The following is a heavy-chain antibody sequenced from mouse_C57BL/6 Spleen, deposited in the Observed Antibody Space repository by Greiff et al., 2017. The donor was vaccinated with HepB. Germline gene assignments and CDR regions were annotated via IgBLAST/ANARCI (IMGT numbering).Heavy chain of an antibody. CDR1: GYTFTSYW. V-gene: IGHV1-53*01. CDR2: INPSNGGT. Sequence: QVQLKQPGTELVKPGASVKLSCKASGYTFTSYWMHWVKQRPGQGLEWIGNINPSNGGTNYNEKFKSKATLTVDKSSSTAYMQLSSLTSEDSAVYYCARKPVYYYGSSYKDYWGQGTTLTVSS. D-gene: IGHD1-1*01. CDR3: ARKPVYYYGSSYKDY. J-gene: IGHJ2*01.